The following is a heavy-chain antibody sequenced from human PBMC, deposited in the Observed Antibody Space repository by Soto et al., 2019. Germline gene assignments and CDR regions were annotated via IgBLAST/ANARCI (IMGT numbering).Heavy chain of an antibody. CDR1: GFTFSSYA. J-gene: IGHJ4*02. D-gene: IGHD6-19*01. V-gene: IGHV3-23*01. CDR3: AKRGRGAVAFDY. Sequence: EVQLLESGGGLVQPGGSLRLSCAASGFTFSSYAMSWVRQAPGKGLEWVSAMSGSGGSTYYADSVKGRFTISRDNPKNTLYLQMNSLRAEDTAVYYCAKRGRGAVAFDYWGQGTLVTVSS. CDR2: MSGSGGST.